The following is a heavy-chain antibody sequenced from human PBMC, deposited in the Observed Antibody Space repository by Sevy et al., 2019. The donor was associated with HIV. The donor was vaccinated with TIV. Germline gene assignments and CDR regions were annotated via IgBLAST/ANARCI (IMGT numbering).Heavy chain of an antibody. J-gene: IGHJ3*02. V-gene: IGHV3-21*01. CDR3: ARALGVEMATIPPFDI. CDR1: GFTFSSYS. Sequence: GGSLRLSCAASGFTFSSYSMNWVRQAPGKGLEWVSSISSSSSYIDYADSVKGRFTISRDNAKNSLYLQMNSLRAEDTAVYYCARALGVEMATIPPFDIWRQGTMVTVSS. CDR2: ISSSSSYI. D-gene: IGHD3-16*01.